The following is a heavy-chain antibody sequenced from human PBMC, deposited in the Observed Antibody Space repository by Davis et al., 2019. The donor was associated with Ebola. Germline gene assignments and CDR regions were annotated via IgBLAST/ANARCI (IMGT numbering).Heavy chain of an antibody. CDR2: ISPFTHNT. CDR1: GYTFTSYG. CDR3: AREGQQLGVSEY. V-gene: IGHV1-18*01. J-gene: IGHJ4*02. Sequence: AASVKVSCKASGYTFTSYGISWVRQAPGQGLEWMGWISPFTHNTHSAQKFQGRITMTTDGSTNTVFMDLTSLRSDDTAVYYCAREGQQLGVSEYWGQGTLVTVSS. D-gene: IGHD6-13*01.